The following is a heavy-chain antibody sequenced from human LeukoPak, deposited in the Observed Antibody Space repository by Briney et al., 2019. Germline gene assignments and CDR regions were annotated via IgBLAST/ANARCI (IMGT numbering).Heavy chain of an antibody. Sequence: PSETLSLTCTVSGGSIGKTSYYWGWIRQPPGKGLEWIGNIYYSGTTYYNPSLKSRVTISVDTSKNQFSLTLNSVTAADTAVYFCARFKQLGRSFDSWGLGSLDTASS. CDR2: IYYSGTT. CDR1: GGSIGKTSYY. CDR3: ARFKQLGRSFDS. J-gene: IGHJ4*02. D-gene: IGHD1-1*01. V-gene: IGHV4-39*07.